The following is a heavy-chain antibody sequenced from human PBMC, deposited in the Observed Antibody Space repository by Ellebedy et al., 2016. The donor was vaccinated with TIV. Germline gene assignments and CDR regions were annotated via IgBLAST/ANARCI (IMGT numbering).Heavy chain of an antibody. J-gene: IGHJ3*02. V-gene: IGHV3-30-3*01. CDR2: ISYDGSNK. Sequence: GGSLRLXCAASGFTFSSYAMHWVRQAPGKGLEWVAVISYDGSNKYYADSVKGRFTISRDNSKNTLYLQMNSLRAEDTAVYYCAREGVTMVRGVTGDAFDIWGQGTMVTVSS. CDR3: AREGVTMVRGVTGDAFDI. CDR1: GFTFSSYA. D-gene: IGHD3-10*01.